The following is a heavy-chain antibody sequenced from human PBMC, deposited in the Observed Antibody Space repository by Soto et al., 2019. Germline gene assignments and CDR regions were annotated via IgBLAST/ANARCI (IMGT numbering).Heavy chain of an antibody. Sequence: DVQLLESEGQLVQPGGSLRLSCSASGFALSSYAMSWVRQAPGKGLQWVSSISAGGDMTYNSDSVKGRFTISRDNSNNALFLQIHKLRIEDTALYYCARGDRGGSGSPASYYYSGWDVWVQGATVTVS. V-gene: IGHV3-23*01. CDR1: GFALSSYA. J-gene: IGHJ6*02. D-gene: IGHD3-10*01. CDR3: ARGDRGGSGSPASYYYSGWDV. CDR2: ISAGGDMT.